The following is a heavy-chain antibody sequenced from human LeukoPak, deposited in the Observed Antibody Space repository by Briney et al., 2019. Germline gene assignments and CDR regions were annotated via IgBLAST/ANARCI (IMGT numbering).Heavy chain of an antibody. CDR3: AKVRYDSSGYQSPYFDY. V-gene: IGHV3-23*01. D-gene: IGHD3-22*01. CDR1: GFTLSSYS. Sequence: PGGSLRLSCAASGFTLSSYSMRWVRQARRKGQEWVSAISGSGGSTYYADSVKGRFTISRDNSRDTLYLQMNSLRAEDTAVYYCAKVRYDSSGYQSPYFDYWGQGTLVTVSS. J-gene: IGHJ4*02. CDR2: ISGSGGST.